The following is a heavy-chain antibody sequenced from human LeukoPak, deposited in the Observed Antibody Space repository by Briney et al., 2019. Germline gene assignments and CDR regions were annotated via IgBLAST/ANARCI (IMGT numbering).Heavy chain of an antibody. J-gene: IGHJ2*01. CDR2: IYHSGST. V-gene: IGHV4-4*02. D-gene: IGHD3-10*01. CDR3: ARGPNVLLWFGELLGTDWYFDL. CDR1: GGSISSSNW. Sequence: PSGTLSLTCAVSGGSISSSNWWSWVRQPPGKGLEWIGEIYHSGSTNYNPSLKSRVTISVDKSKNQFSLKLSSVTAADTAVYYCARGPNVLLWFGELLGTDWYFDLWGRGTLVTVSS.